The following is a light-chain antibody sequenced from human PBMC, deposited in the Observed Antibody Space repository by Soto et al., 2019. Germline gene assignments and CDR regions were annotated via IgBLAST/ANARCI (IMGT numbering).Light chain of an antibody. CDR2: EDT. J-gene: IGLJ1*01. CDR1: SNDAWGYYL. V-gene: IGLV2-23*01. Sequence: SAQRPPASVSGSTGKSITISCSGLSNDAWGYYLVSWYQQQPGQAPKLLIYEDTKRPSGVSDRFSGYTSDNTPSLTISGLQAEDEADYCCCSYAGHSTYVFAGGSTVTV. CDR3: CSYAGHSTYV.